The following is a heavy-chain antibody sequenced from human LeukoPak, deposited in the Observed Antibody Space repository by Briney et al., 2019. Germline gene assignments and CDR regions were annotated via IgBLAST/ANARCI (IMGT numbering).Heavy chain of an antibody. CDR3: ARRPHDYSNYYFDC. Sequence: KTGGSLRLSCKGSGYNFTSYWIGWVRQMPGKGLEWMGIIYPGDSDTIYSPSFRGQVTISADKSISTACLQWSSLKASDTAMYYCARRPHDYSNYYFDCWGQGTLVTVSS. J-gene: IGHJ4*02. CDR2: IYPGDSDT. D-gene: IGHD4-11*01. CDR1: GYNFTSYW. V-gene: IGHV5-51*01.